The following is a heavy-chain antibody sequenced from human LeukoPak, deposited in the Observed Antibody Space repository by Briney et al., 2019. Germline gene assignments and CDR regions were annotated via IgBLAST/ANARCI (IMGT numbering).Heavy chain of an antibody. V-gene: IGHV3-30*04. D-gene: IGHD3-16*01. CDR2: ISHDAGNK. J-gene: IGHJ4*02. CDR3: AREGIYGLDY. Sequence: GGSLRLSCAASGFTFSSYAIHWVRQAPGKGLEWVAVISHDAGNKYYADSVKGRFTISRDNSKNTLYLQMDSLRVEDTAVYYCAREGIYGLDYWGQGTLVTVSS. CDR1: GFTFSSYA.